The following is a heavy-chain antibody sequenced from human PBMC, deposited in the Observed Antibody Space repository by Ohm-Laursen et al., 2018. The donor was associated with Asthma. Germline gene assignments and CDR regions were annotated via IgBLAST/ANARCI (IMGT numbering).Heavy chain of an antibody. J-gene: IGHJ4*02. CDR1: GYTFSRYS. Sequence: SLRLSCTASGYTFSRYSIHWVRQFPGKGPEWVASISTAITFIYYADSVRGRFTTSRDNAKNSVYLQMNSLRAEDTAVYYCTRGGHYGSYFDYWGQGTLVTVSS. D-gene: IGHD4-17*01. CDR2: ISTAITFI. V-gene: IGHV3-21*01. CDR3: TRGGHYGSYFDY.